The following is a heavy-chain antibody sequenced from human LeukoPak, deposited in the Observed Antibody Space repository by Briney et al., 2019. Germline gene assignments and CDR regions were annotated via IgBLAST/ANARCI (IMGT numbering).Heavy chain of an antibody. V-gene: IGHV3-30-3*01. CDR2: ISYDGSNK. D-gene: IGHD4-17*01. J-gene: IGHJ4*02. Sequence: GGSLRLSCAASGFTFSSYAMHWVRQAPGKGLEWVAVISYDGSNKYYADSVKGRFTISRDNSKNTLYLQMSSLRAEDTAVYYCARDSPDYGDFDYWGQGTLVTVSS. CDR1: GFTFSSYA. CDR3: ARDSPDYGDFDY.